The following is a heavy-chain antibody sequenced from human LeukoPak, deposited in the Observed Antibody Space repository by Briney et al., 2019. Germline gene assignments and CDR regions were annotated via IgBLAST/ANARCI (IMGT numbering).Heavy chain of an antibody. J-gene: IGHJ4*02. V-gene: IGHV3-53*01. CDR3: ARLPCSSSWSTCDS. CDR1: GVTVSSNY. D-gene: IGHD6-13*01. CDR2: IYSGGST. Sequence: GGSLRLSCAASGVTVSSNYMSWVRQAPGKGLGWVSVIYSGGSTYYADSVMGRFTISRDNSKNTLYLQMNSLRAEDTAVYYCARLPCSSSWSTCDSWGQGTLVTVSS.